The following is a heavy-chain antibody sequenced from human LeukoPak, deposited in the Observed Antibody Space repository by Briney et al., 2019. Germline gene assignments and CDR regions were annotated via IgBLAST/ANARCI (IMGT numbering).Heavy chain of an antibody. CDR3: AKDRLWFGELYDAFDI. CDR1: GFTFSTYA. D-gene: IGHD3-10*01. V-gene: IGHV3-23*01. CDR2: ITGSGGST. J-gene: IGHJ3*02. Sequence: GGSLRLSCAASGFTFSTYAMSWVRQAPGKGLEWVSAITGSGGSTYYADSVKGRFTISRDNSKNTLYLQMNSLRVEDTAVYYCAKDRLWFGELYDAFDIWGQGTMVTVSS.